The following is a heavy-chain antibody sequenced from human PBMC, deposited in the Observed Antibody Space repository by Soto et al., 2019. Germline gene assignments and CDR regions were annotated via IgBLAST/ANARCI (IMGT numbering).Heavy chain of an antibody. Sequence: QVQLVESGGGVVQPGRSLRLSCAASGFTFSSYGMHWVRQAPGKGLEWVAVIWYDGSNKYYADSVKGRFTISRDNSKNTLYLQMNSLRAEDTAVYYCARDPITMVRGFAFDIWGQGTMVTVSS. J-gene: IGHJ3*02. D-gene: IGHD3-10*01. CDR3: ARDPITMVRGFAFDI. V-gene: IGHV3-33*01. CDR2: IWYDGSNK. CDR1: GFTFSSYG.